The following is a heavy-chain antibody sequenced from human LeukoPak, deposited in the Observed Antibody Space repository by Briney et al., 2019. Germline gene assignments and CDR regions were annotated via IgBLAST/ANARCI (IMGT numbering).Heavy chain of an antibody. J-gene: IGHJ3*02. CDR2: MNPNSGNT. V-gene: IGHV1-8*03. CDR1: GYTFTSYD. Sequence: ASVKVSCKASGYTFTSYDINWVRQATGQGLEWMGWMNPNSGNTGYAQRFQGRVTITRNTSISTAYMELSSLRSEDTAMYYCARVHQYSSSWYLSDAFDIWGQGTMVTVSS. D-gene: IGHD6-13*01. CDR3: ARVHQYSSSWYLSDAFDI.